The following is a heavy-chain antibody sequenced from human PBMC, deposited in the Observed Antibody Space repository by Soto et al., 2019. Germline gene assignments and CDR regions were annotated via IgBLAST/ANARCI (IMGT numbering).Heavy chain of an antibody. CDR3: ARDHKEAFDI. V-gene: IGHV4-59*01. CDR1: GASIPSYF. CDR2: MYFNEST. J-gene: IGHJ3*02. Sequence: QVLLQESGPGLVKPSETLSLTCTVSGASIPSYFLNWIRQAPGEGLERIGYMYFNESTNYNPSLKSRVMMSLDTSKSLFSLKLNSVTAADTAIYYCARDHKEAFDIWGQGTLVTVSS.